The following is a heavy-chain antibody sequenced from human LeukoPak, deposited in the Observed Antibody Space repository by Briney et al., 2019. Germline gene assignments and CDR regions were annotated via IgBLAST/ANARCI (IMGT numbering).Heavy chain of an antibody. CDR1: GGTFSSYA. CDR2: IIPIFGTA. J-gene: IGHJ3*02. Sequence: GASVKVSCKASGGTFSSYAISWVRQAPGQGLEWMGGIIPIFGTANYAQKFQGSVTITADESTSTAYMELSSLRSEDTAVYYCARDLSSGYYDSSGPNDAFDIWGQGTMVTVSS. CDR3: ARDLSSGYYDSSGPNDAFDI. V-gene: IGHV1-69*13. D-gene: IGHD3-22*01.